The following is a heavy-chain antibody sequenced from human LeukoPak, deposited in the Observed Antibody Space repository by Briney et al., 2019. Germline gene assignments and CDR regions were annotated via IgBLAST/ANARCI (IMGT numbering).Heavy chain of an antibody. D-gene: IGHD1-26*01. Sequence: GGSLRLSCAGSRFTFSNYGFSSYVMSWVRQAPGKGLEWVSYISSSSSTIYYADSVKGRFTISRDNAKNSLYLQMNSLRAEDTAVYYCARDPSWELGDYWGQGTLVTVSS. CDR3: ARDPSWELGDY. J-gene: IGHJ4*02. CDR1: RFTFSNYGFSSYV. CDR2: ISSSSSTI. V-gene: IGHV3-48*01.